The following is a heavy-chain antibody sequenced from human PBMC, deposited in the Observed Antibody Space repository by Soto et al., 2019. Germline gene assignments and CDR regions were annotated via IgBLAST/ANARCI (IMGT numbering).Heavy chain of an antibody. CDR1: GASISNFY. CDR2: LYTRGTT. D-gene: IGHD3-16*01. J-gene: IGHJ4*02. CDR3: AKGGTYYFDS. V-gene: IGHV4-4*07. Sequence: SETLSLTCSVSGASISNFYWSWIRQSAGKGLEWIGRLYTRGTTDYIPSLKSRVTMSIDTSKNRVSLSLTSVTAADTAVYYCAKGGTYYFDSWGQGIVVTVSS.